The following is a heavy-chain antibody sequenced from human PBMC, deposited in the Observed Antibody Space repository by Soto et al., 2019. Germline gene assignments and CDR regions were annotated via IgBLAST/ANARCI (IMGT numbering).Heavy chain of an antibody. Sequence: PSETLSLTCTVSGGSISGHSWIWTRQPAGRGLEWIGHIYPSGSTSYNPSLRSRVTMSLDTSKNQIFLNLTSVTAADTAVFYCVRGRSYSVYDFWGPGTLVTVSS. J-gene: IGHJ4*02. V-gene: IGHV4-4*07. D-gene: IGHD5-12*01. CDR1: GGSISGHS. CDR3: VRGRSYSVYDF. CDR2: IYPSGST.